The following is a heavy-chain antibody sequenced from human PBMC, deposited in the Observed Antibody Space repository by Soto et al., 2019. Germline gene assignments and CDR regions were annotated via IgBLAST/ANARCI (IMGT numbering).Heavy chain of an antibody. J-gene: IGHJ3*02. Sequence: SETLSLTCTVSGGSISRGDYYWSWIRQPPGKGLEWIGYIYYSGSTYYNPSLKSRVTISVDTSKNQFSLKLSSVTAADTAVYYCARDRYYYDSSGRSSLKAFDIWGQGTMVTVSS. V-gene: IGHV4-30-4*01. CDR2: IYYSGST. CDR3: ARDRYYYDSSGRSSLKAFDI. CDR1: GGSISRGDYY. D-gene: IGHD3-22*01.